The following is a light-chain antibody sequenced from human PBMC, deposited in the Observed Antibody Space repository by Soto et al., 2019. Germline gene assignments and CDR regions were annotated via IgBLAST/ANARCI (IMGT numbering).Light chain of an antibody. CDR2: DDS. Sequence: ELTQPPSVSVAPGQTARIPCGESNIGSETVHWYQQKPGQAPVVVVYDDSDRPSGIPERFSASNSGSTATLTISRVEAGDEADYYCQAWVASNDHPVFGGGTKLTVL. CDR3: QAWVASNDHPV. V-gene: IGLV3-21*02. J-gene: IGLJ2*01. CDR1: NIGSET.